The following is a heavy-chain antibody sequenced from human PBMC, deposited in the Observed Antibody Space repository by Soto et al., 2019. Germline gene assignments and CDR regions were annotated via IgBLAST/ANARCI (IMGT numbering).Heavy chain of an antibody. CDR3: ARGFVAAAGTGIDY. Sequence: SETLSLTCTVSGGSISSYYWSWIRQPPGKGLGWSGYIYYSGSTYYNPSLKSRVTISVDTSKNQFSLKLSSVTAADTAVYYCARGFVAAAGTGIDYWGQGTLVTVSS. V-gene: IGHV4-59*08. CDR2: IYYSGST. D-gene: IGHD6-13*01. J-gene: IGHJ4*02. CDR1: GGSISSYY.